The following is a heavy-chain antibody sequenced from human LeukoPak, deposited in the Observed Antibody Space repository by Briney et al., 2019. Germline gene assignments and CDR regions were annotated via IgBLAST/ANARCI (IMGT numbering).Heavy chain of an antibody. J-gene: IGHJ4*02. V-gene: IGHV3-74*01. D-gene: IGHD7-27*01. CDR2: INSDGRST. CDR3: ARVNTHWGVDY. Sequence: GRSLRLSCAASGFTFSGYLMYWVRQVPGKGLVWLSQINSDGRSTNYADSVKGRFTISRDNAKNTLYLQMNNLRAEDTAVYYCARVNTHWGVDYWGQGTLVTVSS. CDR1: GFTFSGYL.